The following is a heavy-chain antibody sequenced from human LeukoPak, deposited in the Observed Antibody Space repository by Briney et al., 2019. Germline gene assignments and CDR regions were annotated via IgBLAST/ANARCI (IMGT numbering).Heavy chain of an antibody. CDR2: ISSSSSYI. V-gene: IGHV3-21*01. J-gene: IGHJ4*02. D-gene: IGHD2-15*01. CDR3: ASLNKCSGGSCYPGY. CDR1: GFTFSSYS. Sequence: GGSLRLSCAASGFTFSSYSMNWVRQAPGKGLEWVSSISSSSSYIYYADSVKGRFTISRDNAKNSLYLQMNSLRAEDTAVYYCASLNKCSGGSCYPGYWGQGTLVTVSS.